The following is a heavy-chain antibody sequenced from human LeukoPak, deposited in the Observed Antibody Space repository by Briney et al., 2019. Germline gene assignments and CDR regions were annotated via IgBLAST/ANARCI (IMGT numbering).Heavy chain of an antibody. D-gene: IGHD2/OR15-2a*01. CDR3: ARVLGAAKALYYYYYGMDV. J-gene: IGHJ6*02. CDR1: GGSFSGYY. Sequence: SETLSLTCAVYGGSFSGYYWSWIRQPPGKGLEWIGEINHSGSTNYKSSLKSRVTISVDTSKNQFSLKLSSVTAADTAVYYCARVLGAAKALYYYYYGMDVWGQGTTVTVSS. CDR2: INHSGST. V-gene: IGHV4-34*01.